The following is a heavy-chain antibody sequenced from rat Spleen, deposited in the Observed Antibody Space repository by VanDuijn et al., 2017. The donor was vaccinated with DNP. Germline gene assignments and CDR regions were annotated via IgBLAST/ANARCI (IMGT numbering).Heavy chain of an antibody. Sequence: EVQLVESGGDLVQPGGSLKLSCAASEFTFTDYNMAWVRQAPKKGLEWVASISYDGRNTYYGDSVKGRFTISRDKAKNTLFLQMDSLGSEDTATYYCTRRGHTTGLNWFVYWGQGTLVTVSS. CDR3: TRRGHTTGLNWFVY. J-gene: IGHJ3*01. D-gene: IGHD1-9*01. V-gene: IGHV5-7*01. CDR1: EFTFTDYN. CDR2: ISYDGRNT.